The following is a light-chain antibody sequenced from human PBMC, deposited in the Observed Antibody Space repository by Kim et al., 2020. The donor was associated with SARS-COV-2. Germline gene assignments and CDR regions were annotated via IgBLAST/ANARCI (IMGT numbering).Light chain of an antibody. J-gene: IGKJ2*01. CDR3: QQRGDWPYT. CDR1: QSISNY. CDR2: DAS. Sequence: SLSPGERATLSCRASQSISNYLAWYQRKPGQAPRLLIYDASKRATGISARFSGSGSGTGFTLTITSLAPEDFAVYYCQQRGDWPYTFGQGTKLEI. V-gene: IGKV3-11*01.